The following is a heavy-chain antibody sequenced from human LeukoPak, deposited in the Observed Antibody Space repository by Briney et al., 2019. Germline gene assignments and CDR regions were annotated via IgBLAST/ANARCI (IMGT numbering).Heavy chain of an antibody. CDR1: GYTFTIYG. CDR3: ARDHQSGYSYGLDY. Sequence: ASVKVSCKASGYTFTIYGISWVRQAPGQGLEWMGWISTYNGNTNSAQKPQGRVTMTTDTSTSTAYMELRSLRSDDTAVYYCARDHQSGYSYGLDYWGQGTLVTVSS. V-gene: IGHV1-18*01. D-gene: IGHD5-18*01. J-gene: IGHJ4*02. CDR2: ISTYNGNT.